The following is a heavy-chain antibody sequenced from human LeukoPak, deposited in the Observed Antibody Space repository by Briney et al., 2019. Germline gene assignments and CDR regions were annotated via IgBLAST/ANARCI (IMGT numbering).Heavy chain of an antibody. CDR3: ARGSHVVVPAAVDY. D-gene: IGHD2-2*01. J-gene: IGHJ4*02. CDR1: GYTFTSYG. V-gene: IGHV1-18*01. CDR2: ISAYNGNT. Sequence: ASVTVSCKASGYTFTSYGISWVRQAPGQGLEWMGWISAYNGNTNYAQKLQGRVTMTTDTSTSTAYMELRSLRSDDTAVYYCARGSHVVVPAAVDYWGQGTLVTVSS.